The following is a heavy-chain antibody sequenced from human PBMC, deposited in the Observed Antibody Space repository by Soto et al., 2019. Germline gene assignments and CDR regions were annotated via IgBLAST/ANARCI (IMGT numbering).Heavy chain of an antibody. CDR2: ISGSGSTT. CDR1: GFTFSSYA. V-gene: IGHV3-23*01. J-gene: IGHJ4*02. D-gene: IGHD5-18*01. Sequence: GGSLRLSCAASGFTFSSYAMSWVRQAPGKGLEWVSGISGSGSTTYYADSVKGRFTISRDNSKNTLYLQMNSLRAEDTAVYYCAKGGYNYGFLFDCWGQGTLVTVSS. CDR3: AKGGYNYGFLFDC.